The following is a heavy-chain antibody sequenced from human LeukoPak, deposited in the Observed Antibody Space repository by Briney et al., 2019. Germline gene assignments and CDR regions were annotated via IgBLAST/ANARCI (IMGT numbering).Heavy chain of an antibody. CDR2: ISSSSSYK. CDR1: GFTFSDYS. J-gene: IGHJ4*02. Sequence: AGGSLRLSCAASGFTFSDYSFNWVRQAPGKGLEWVSSISSSSSYKYYADSLKGRFTISRDNAKNSLYLQVNSLRAEDTAVYYCARRFDSWGQGTLVTVSS. CDR3: ARRFDS. V-gene: IGHV3-21*01.